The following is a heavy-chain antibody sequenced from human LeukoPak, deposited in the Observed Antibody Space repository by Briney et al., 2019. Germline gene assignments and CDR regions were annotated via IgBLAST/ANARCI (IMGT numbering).Heavy chain of an antibody. D-gene: IGHD3-10*01. CDR1: GDSISSKW. Sequence: PSETLSLTCAVSGDSISSKWWSWVRQPPGKGLEWIGEIYHSGTTNYNPSLKSRVTISVDTSKNQFSLKLSSVTAADTAVYYCARNYGSGSYYYLYNWFDPWGQGTLVAVSS. CDR2: IYHSGTT. V-gene: IGHV4-4*02. J-gene: IGHJ5*02. CDR3: ARNYGSGSYYYLYNWFDP.